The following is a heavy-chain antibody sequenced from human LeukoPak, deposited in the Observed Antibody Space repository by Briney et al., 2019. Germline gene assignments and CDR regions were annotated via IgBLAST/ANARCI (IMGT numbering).Heavy chain of an antibody. CDR3: ARLAGTYYYDSSGYSPIIYFDY. J-gene: IGHJ4*02. Sequence: PSETLSLTCTVSGGSISSYYWSWIQQPPGKGLEWIGYIYYSGSTNYNPSLKSRVTISIDTSKNQFSLKLSSVTAADTAVYYCARLAGTYYYDSSGYSPIIYFDYWGQGTLVTVSS. CDR1: GGSISSYY. V-gene: IGHV4-59*08. D-gene: IGHD3-22*01. CDR2: IYYSGST.